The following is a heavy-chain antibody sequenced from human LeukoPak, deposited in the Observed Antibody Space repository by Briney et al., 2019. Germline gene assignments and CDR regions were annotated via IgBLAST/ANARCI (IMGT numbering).Heavy chain of an antibody. CDR1: GFTFDDYA. CDR3: AKDRREGYCSGGSCSSGFDY. D-gene: IGHD2-15*01. Sequence: PGRSLRLSCAASGFTFDDYAMHWVRQAPGKGLEWVSGISWNSGSIGYADSVKGRFTISRDNAKNSLYLQMNSLRAEDTALYYCAKDRREGYCSGGSCSSGFDYWGQGTLVTVSS. V-gene: IGHV3-9*01. J-gene: IGHJ4*02. CDR2: ISWNSGSI.